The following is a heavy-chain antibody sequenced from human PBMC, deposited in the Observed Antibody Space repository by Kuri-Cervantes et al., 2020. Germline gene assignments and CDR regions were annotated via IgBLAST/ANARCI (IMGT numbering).Heavy chain of an antibody. CDR3: AKDPSGSYSSGWYLDY. J-gene: IGHJ4*02. Sequence: SLKISCAASGFSFNDYAMQWVRQRPGRGLEWVSGISWSGATVGYADSVKGRFTISRDNSKNTLYLQMNSLRAEDTAVYYCAKDPSGSYSSGWYLDYWGQGTLVTVSS. D-gene: IGHD6-19*01. CDR2: ISWSGATV. V-gene: IGHV3-9*01. CDR1: GFSFNDYA.